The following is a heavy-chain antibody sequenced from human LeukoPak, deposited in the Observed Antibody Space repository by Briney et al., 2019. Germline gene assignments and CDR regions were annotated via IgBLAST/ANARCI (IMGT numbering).Heavy chain of an antibody. CDR2: IYYSGST. Sequence: SETLSLTCTVSGGSISSYYWSWIRQPPGKGLEWIGYIYYSGSTNYNPSLKSRVTISVDTSKNQFSLKLSSVTAADTAVYYCARSEMAPWGNFDYWGQGTLITVSS. CDR3: ARSEMAPWGNFDY. D-gene: IGHD5-24*01. V-gene: IGHV4-59*01. CDR1: GGSISSYY. J-gene: IGHJ4*02.